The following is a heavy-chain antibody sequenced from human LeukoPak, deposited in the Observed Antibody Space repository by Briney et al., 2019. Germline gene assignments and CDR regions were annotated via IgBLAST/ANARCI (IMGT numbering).Heavy chain of an antibody. D-gene: IGHD3-3*01. J-gene: IGHJ4*02. CDR3: ARRDFWSGYYDY. V-gene: IGHV4-39*01. CDR1: GGSISTSSYY. Sequence: SETLSLTCTVSGGSISTSSYYWGWIRQPPGKGLEWIGSIYYSGSTYYSPSLKSRVTISVDTSKNQFSLKVSSVTAADTAVYYCARRDFWSGYYDYWGQGTLVTVSS. CDR2: IYYSGST.